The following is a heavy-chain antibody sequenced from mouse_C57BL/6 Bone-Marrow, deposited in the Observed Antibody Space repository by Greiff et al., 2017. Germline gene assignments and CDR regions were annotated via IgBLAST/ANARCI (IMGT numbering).Heavy chain of an antibody. CDR1: GYTFTSYW. V-gene: IGHV1-64*01. Sequence: VQLQQPGAELVKPGASVKLSCKASGYTFTSYWMHWVKQRPGQGLEWIGMIHPNSGSTNYNEKFKSKATLTVDKSSSTAYMQLSSLTSEDSAVYDCARHYGSSYSWFAYWGQGTLVTVSA. J-gene: IGHJ3*01. D-gene: IGHD1-1*01. CDR3: ARHYGSSYSWFAY. CDR2: IHPNSGST.